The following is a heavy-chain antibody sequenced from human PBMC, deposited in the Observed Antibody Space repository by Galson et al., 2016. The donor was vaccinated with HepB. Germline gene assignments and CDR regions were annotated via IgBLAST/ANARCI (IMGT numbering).Heavy chain of an antibody. CDR2: IWYDGNYK. D-gene: IGHD6-6*01. V-gene: IGHV3-33*08. Sequence: SLRLSCAASGFNFENYVMHWVRQVPGKGLEWVAVIWYDGNYKYYADSVKGRFTISRDNSKNTLYLQMNSLRAEDTAVYYCASQLFTSSSVLWAFDIWGQGTMVTVSS. J-gene: IGHJ3*02. CDR3: ASQLFTSSSVLWAFDI. CDR1: GFNFENYV.